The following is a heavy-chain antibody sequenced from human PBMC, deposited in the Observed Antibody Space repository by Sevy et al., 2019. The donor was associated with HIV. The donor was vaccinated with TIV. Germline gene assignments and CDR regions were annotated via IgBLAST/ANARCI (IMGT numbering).Heavy chain of an antibody. Sequence: GGSLRLSCAASGFTFSKYSMSWVRQPPGKGLEWVSTLSFGCGEINYADSVKGRFTISRDNCKSSVYLQMNNLRPEDTAVYYCAREGCTKPHDYCGQGTLVTVSS. D-gene: IGHD2-8*01. CDR2: LSFGCGEI. CDR1: GFTFSKYS. V-gene: IGHV3-23*01. J-gene: IGHJ4*02. CDR3: AREGCTKPHDY.